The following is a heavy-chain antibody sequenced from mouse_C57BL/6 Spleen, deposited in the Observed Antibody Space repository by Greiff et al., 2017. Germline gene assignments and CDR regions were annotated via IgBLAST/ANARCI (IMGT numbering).Heavy chain of an antibody. D-gene: IGHD2-2*01. CDR2: IDPENGDT. CDR3: TLMVTTGFAY. CDR1: GFNIKDDY. V-gene: IGHV14-4*01. Sequence: EVQLVESGAELVRPGASVKLSCTASGFNIKDDYMHWVKQRPEQGLEWIGWIDPENGDTEYASKFQGKATITADTSSNTAYLQLSSLTSEDTAVYYCTLMVTTGFAYWGQGTLVTVSA. J-gene: IGHJ3*01.